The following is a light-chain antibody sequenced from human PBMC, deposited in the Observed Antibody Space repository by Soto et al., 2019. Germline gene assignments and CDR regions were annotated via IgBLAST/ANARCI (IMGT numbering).Light chain of an antibody. CDR3: QQYYSFPPT. CDR2: WAS. J-gene: IGKJ1*01. Sequence: DIVMTQSPDSLTVSLGERATFNCKSSESVLYSSNSKVSLAWYQQRPGQPPKLLIYWASTRESGVPDRFSGSGSATDFTLTISSLQAEDVAVYYCQQYYSFPPTFGQGTKVELK. V-gene: IGKV4-1*01. CDR1: ESVLYSSNSKVS.